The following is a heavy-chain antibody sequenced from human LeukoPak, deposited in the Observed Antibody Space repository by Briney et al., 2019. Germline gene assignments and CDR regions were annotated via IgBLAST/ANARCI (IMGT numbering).Heavy chain of an antibody. Sequence: GASVKVSCKASGGTFTSSAVSLVRQAPGQGLEWMGTIFPVFATVNYAQKFQGRVIITADKSATTAYMDVSSLKSEDTAVYYCARLPTQFLAPGDYSWGQGTLVTVSS. V-gene: IGHV1-69*06. CDR1: GGTFTSSA. J-gene: IGHJ4*02. D-gene: IGHD2-2*01. CDR3: ARLPTQFLAPGDYS. CDR2: IFPVFATV.